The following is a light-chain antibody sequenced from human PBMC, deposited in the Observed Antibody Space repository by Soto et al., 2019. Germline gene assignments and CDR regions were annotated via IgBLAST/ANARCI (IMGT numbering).Light chain of an antibody. V-gene: IGLV2-23*02. J-gene: IGLJ3*02. Sequence: QSVLTQPASVSGSPGQSITISCTGTSSDVGSYNLVSWYQQHPGKAPKFMISEVTKRPSGVSTRFSGSKSGNTASLTISGLQAEDESDYYCFSYAGSGTWVFGGGTKVTVL. CDR1: SSDVGSYNL. CDR2: EVT. CDR3: FSYAGSGTWV.